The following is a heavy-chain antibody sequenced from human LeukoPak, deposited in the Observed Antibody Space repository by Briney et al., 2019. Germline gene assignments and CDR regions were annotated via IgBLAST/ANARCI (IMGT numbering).Heavy chain of an antibody. CDR1: GGSISSGSYY. D-gene: IGHD3-22*01. J-gene: IGHJ4*02. CDR2: IYTSGST. Sequence: SETLSLTCTVSGGSISSGSYYWGWIRQPAGTGLEWIGRIYTSGSTNYNPSLKSRVTISVDTSKNQFSLKLSSVTAADTAVYYCARTKSEYYYDSSGYYLDYWGQGTLVTVSS. CDR3: ARTKSEYYYDSSGYYLDY. V-gene: IGHV4-61*02.